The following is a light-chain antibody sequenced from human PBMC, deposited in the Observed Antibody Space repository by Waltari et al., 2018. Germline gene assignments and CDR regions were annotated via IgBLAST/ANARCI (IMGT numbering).Light chain of an antibody. CDR3: QHYNNYPPT. V-gene: IGKV1-5*03. CDR2: KAS. CDR1: QSISTW. Sequence: DIQMTQSPSILSASVGDTVTITCRTSQSISTWLAWYQQQPGKAPKLLISKASILESGVPSRFSGSGSGTEFTLTINSLQPDDFATFYCQHYNNYPPTFGGGTKVEIK. J-gene: IGKJ4*01.